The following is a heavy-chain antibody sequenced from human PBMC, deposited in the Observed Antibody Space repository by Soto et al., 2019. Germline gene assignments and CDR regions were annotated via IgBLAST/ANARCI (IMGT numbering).Heavy chain of an antibody. CDR1: GGSISSSSYY. J-gene: IGHJ5*02. CDR3: ARQKGDLRCSSTSCTHVWFDP. CDR2: IYYSGST. V-gene: IGHV4-39*01. Sequence: QLQLQESGPGLVKPSETLSLTCTVSGGSISSSSYYWGWIRQPPGKGLEWIGSIYYSGSTYYNPSLKSRVTISVDTSKNQFSLKLSSVTAADTAVYYCARQKGDLRCSSTSCTHVWFDPWGQGTLVTVSS. D-gene: IGHD2-2*01.